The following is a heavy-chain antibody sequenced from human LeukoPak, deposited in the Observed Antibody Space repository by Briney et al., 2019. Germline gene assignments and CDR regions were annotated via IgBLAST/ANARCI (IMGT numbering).Heavy chain of an antibody. CDR3: AATPRSAFDY. J-gene: IGHJ4*02. Sequence: SETMSLTCAVSGYSISSNSYWGWIRQPPGKGLEWIGTIYHSGTTYYNPSLKSRLTIPVDTSKNQFSLKLSSVTAADTAVYYCAATPRSAFDYWGRGTLVTVSS. V-gene: IGHV4-38-2*01. CDR1: GYSISSNSY. CDR2: IYHSGTT.